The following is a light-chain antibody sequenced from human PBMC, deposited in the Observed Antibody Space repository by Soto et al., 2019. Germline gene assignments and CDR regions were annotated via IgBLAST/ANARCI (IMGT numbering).Light chain of an antibody. V-gene: IGLV1-44*01. CDR3: ATWDDSLNGPV. Sequence: QSVLTQPPSASGTPGQRVTISCSETTSNVERNTVNWYQQLPGTAPKLLIYNHNQRPSGVPDRFSGSKSGTSASLAISGLQSEDEAHYYCATWDDSLNGPVFGGGTQLTVL. CDR2: NHN. J-gene: IGLJ3*02. CDR1: TSNVERNT.